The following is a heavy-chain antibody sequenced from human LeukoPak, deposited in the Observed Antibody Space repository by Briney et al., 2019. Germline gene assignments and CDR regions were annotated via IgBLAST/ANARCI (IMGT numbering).Heavy chain of an antibody. V-gene: IGHV5-51*01. CDR1: EYSFTSYW. CDR3: ARQGSSWYGSFDY. Sequence: GESLKISCKGSEYSFTSYWIGWVRQMPGKGLEWMGIIYPGDSDTRYSPSFQGQVTISADKSVTTAYLQWSSLEVSDTAMYYCARQGSSWYGSFDYWGQGTLVTVSS. CDR2: IYPGDSDT. D-gene: IGHD6-13*01. J-gene: IGHJ4*02.